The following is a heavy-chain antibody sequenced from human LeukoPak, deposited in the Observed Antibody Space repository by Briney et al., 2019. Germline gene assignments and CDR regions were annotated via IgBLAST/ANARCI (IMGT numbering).Heavy chain of an antibody. CDR1: GYSVSSGYY. CDR2: IHHSGTT. J-gene: IGHJ4*02. V-gene: IGHV4-38-2*01. Sequence: SETLSLTCAVSGYSVSSGYYWGWIRQPPGKGLDWIGSIHHSGTTYYNPSLKSRVSISVDTSKDQFSLKLISVTAADTAVYYCARSVLYWGQGTLVTVSS. CDR3: ARSVLY.